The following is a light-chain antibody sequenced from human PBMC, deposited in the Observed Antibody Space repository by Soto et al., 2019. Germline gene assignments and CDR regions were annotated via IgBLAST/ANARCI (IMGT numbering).Light chain of an antibody. CDR1: SSDIGGYYY. CDR2: EVT. J-gene: IGLJ1*01. CDR3: SSYAGSNNFV. Sequence: LTQPPSASGSPGQSVTVSCTGTSSDIGGYYYVSWYQQHPGKAPKLIIYEVTKRPSGVPDRFSGSKSGNTASLTVSGLQAEDEADYYCSSYAGSNNFVFGAGTKVTVL. V-gene: IGLV2-8*01.